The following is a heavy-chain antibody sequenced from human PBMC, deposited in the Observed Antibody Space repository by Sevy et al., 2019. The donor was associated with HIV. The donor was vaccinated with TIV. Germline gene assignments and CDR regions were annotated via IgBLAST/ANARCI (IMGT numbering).Heavy chain of an antibody. Sequence: SETLSLTCTVSGGSISSGTYYWGWIRRPPGKGLEWIGTIYYSGSTYYNSSLKSRVTISVDTSKNQFSLKLSSVTAADTAVYYCARPRNSLDMAAAGNSFDPWGQGTLVTVSS. CDR1: GGSISSGTYY. CDR2: IYYSGST. V-gene: IGHV4-39*01. J-gene: IGHJ5*02. CDR3: ARPRNSLDMAAAGNSFDP. D-gene: IGHD6-13*01.